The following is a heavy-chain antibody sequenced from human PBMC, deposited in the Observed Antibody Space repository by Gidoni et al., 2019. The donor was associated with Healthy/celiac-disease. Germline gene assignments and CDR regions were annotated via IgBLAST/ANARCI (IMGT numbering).Heavy chain of an antibody. CDR3: ARDRSIAAAGRFDY. V-gene: IGHV3-11*05. CDR1: GFTFSDYY. J-gene: IGHJ4*02. Sequence: QVQLVESGGGLVKPGGSLRLSCAASGFTFSDYYMSWIRQAPGKGLEWVSYSRSSSSYTNYADSVKGRFTISRDNAKNSLYLQMNSLRAEDTAVYYGARDRSIAAAGRFDYWGQGTLVTVSS. D-gene: IGHD6-13*01. CDR2: SRSSSSYT.